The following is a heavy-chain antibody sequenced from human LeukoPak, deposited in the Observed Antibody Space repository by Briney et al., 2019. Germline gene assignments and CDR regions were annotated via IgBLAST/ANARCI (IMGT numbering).Heavy chain of an antibody. J-gene: IGHJ6*02. CDR3: VREQYGTGSYGSVV. CDR1: GFTFSDYY. CDR2: ISSSSSYT. V-gene: IGHV3-11*05. Sequence: PGGSLRLSCAASGFTFSDYYMSWIRQGPGQGLEWLSYISSSSSYTDYADSVKGRVTISRDNAKKSLYLQMNSLRAEDTAVYYCVREQYGTGSYGSVVWGQGTTVTVSS. D-gene: IGHD3-10*01.